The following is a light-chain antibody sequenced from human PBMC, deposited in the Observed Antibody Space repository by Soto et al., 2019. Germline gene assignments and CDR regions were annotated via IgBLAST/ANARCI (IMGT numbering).Light chain of an antibody. CDR3: SAYADSNTGVM. V-gene: IGLV2-8*01. CDR2: EVN. CDR1: SSDVGGSNY. Sequence: QSALTQPPSASGSPGQSVTISCTGTSSDVGGSNYVSWYQQHPGKAPRLLIYEVNKRPSGVPDRFAGSKSGNTASLTVSGLQAEDEADDYCSAYADSNTGVMVGGGTKGTVL. J-gene: IGLJ2*01.